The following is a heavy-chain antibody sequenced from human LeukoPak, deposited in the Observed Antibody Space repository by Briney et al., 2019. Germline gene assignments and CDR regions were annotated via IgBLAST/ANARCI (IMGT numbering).Heavy chain of an antibody. V-gene: IGHV4-30-4*01. J-gene: IGHJ6*02. CDR2: IYYSGST. CDR3: ARYQLLYPLSGMDV. D-gene: IGHD2-2*02. Sequence: VKPSQTLSLTCTVSGGSISRGDYYWSWIRQPPGKGLEWIGYIYYSGSTYYNPSLKSRVTISVDTSKNQFSLKLSSVTAADTAVYYCARYQLLYPLSGMDVWGQGTTVTVSS. CDR1: GGSISRGDYY.